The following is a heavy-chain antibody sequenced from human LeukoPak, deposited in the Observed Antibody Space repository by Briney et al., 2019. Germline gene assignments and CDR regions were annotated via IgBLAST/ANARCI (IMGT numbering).Heavy chain of an antibody. V-gene: IGHV3-64D*09. D-gene: IGHD5-18*01. CDR2: ISSNGGST. J-gene: IGHJ4*02. Sequence: HPGESLRLSCSASGFTFSSYAMHWVRQAPGKGLEYVSAISSNGGSTYYADSVKGRFTISRDNSKNTLYLQMSSLRAEDTAVYYCVKARGIQLWLPGDYWGQGTLVTVSS. CDR3: VKARGIQLWLPGDY. CDR1: GFTFSSYA.